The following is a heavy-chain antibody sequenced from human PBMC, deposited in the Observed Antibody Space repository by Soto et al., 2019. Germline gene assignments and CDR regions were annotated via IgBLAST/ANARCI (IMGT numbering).Heavy chain of an antibody. CDR1: GGSISSSSYY. D-gene: IGHD6-13*01. CDR3: ARHGGIAARRLNYYYGMDV. J-gene: IGHJ6*02. V-gene: IGHV4-39*01. CDR2: IYYSGST. Sequence: SETLSLTCTVSGGSISSSSYYWGWIRQPPGKGLEWIGSIYYSGSTYHNPSLKSRVTISVDTSKNQFSLKLSSVTAADTAVYYCARHGGIAARRLNYYYGMDVWCQGTTVTVSS.